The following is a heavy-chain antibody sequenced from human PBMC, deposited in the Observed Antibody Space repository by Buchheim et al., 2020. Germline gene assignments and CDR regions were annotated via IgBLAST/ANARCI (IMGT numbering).Heavy chain of an antibody. CDR3: ARDSAASTYGMDV. Sequence: QVQLVESGGGVVQPGRSLRLSCAASGFTFSSYAMHWVRQAPGKGLEWVAVISYDGSNKYYADSVKDRFTISRDNSKNKLYLQMNSLRAEDTAVYYCARDSAASTYGMDVWGQGTT. CDR2: ISYDGSNK. D-gene: IGHD5-18*01. CDR1: GFTFSSYA. V-gene: IGHV3-30*04. J-gene: IGHJ6*01.